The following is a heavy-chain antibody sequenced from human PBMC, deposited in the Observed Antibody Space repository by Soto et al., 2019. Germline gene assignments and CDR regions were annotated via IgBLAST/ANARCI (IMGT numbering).Heavy chain of an antibody. CDR2: ISSSSSYT. CDR1: GFTFSDYY. J-gene: IGHJ4*02. CDR3: VPAGGIAVAGSD. Sequence: GGSLRLSCAASGFTFSDYYMSWIRQAPGKGLERVSYISSSSSYTNYADSVKGRFTISRDNAKNSLYLQMNSLRAEDTAVYYCVPAGGIAVAGSDWGQGTLVTVSS. D-gene: IGHD6-19*01. V-gene: IGHV3-11*06.